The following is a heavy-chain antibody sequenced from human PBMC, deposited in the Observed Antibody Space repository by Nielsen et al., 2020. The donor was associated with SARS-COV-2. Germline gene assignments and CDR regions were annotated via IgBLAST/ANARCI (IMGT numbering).Heavy chain of an antibody. CDR3: AREGYCSGGSCYSDYYYGMDV. CDR1: VGTFSSYA. J-gene: IGHJ6*02. CDR2: IIPIFGTA. Sequence: SVKGSCKASVGTFSSYAISWVRQAPGQGLEWMGGIIPIFGTANYAQKFQGRVTITADKSTSTAYMELSSLRSEDTAVYYCAREGYCSGGSCYSDYYYGMDVWGQGATVTVSS. V-gene: IGHV1-69*06. D-gene: IGHD2-15*01.